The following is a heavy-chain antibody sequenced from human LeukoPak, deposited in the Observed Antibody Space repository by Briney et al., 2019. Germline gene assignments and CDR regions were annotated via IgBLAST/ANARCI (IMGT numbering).Heavy chain of an antibody. V-gene: IGHV3-7*01. CDR3: AREVIPLYYYYMDV. CDR1: GFTFSSYW. D-gene: IGHD2-21*01. CDR2: IKQDGSEK. Sequence: GGSLRLSCAASGFTFSSYWMSWVRQAPGKGLEWVANIKQDGSEKYYVDSVKGRFTISRDNAKNSLYLQMNSLRAEDTAVYYCAREVIPLYYYYMDVWGKGTTVTVSS. J-gene: IGHJ6*03.